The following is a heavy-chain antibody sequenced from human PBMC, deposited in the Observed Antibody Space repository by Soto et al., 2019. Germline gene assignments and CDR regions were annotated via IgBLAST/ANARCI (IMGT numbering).Heavy chain of an antibody. CDR3: ARDHPHSYGVYYFDY. CDR2: IYSSGST. Sequence: SETLSLTCTVSGDPINHYYWNWVRQSPGKGLEWIGYIYSSGSTHYNPSLQNRVTISIDTSKNQVSLNVNSVTAADTAVYYCARDHPHSYGVYYFDYWGQGTPVTVSS. V-gene: IGHV4-59*01. D-gene: IGHD5-18*01. J-gene: IGHJ4*02. CDR1: GDPINHYY.